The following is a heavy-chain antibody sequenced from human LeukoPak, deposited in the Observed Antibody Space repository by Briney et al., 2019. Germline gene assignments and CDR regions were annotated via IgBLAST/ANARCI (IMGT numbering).Heavy chain of an antibody. J-gene: IGHJ4*02. CDR3: ARAGHRIYYDGIDY. CDR1: GFTFSSYA. Sequence: GRSLRLSCAASGFTFSSYAMHWVSQAPGKGLECVAVISYDGSNKYYADSVKGRFTISRDNSKNTLYLQMNSLRAEDTAVYYCARAGHRIYYDGIDYWGQGTLVTVSS. V-gene: IGHV3-30-3*01. D-gene: IGHD3-22*01. CDR2: ISYDGSNK.